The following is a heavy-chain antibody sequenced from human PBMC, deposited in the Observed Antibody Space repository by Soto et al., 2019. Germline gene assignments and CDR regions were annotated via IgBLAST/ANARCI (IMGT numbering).Heavy chain of an antibody. CDR3: ARSPFAGSDAFDI. J-gene: IGHJ3*02. D-gene: IGHD1-1*01. Sequence: SVKVSCKASGYTFTFRYLHWVRQAPGQALEWMGWITPFKSDTNYARKFQDRVTITRDRSVSTAYMELSNLRSDDTAMYYCARSPFAGSDAFDIWGQGTMVTVSS. CDR1: GYTFTFRY. CDR2: ITPFKSDT. V-gene: IGHV1-45*02.